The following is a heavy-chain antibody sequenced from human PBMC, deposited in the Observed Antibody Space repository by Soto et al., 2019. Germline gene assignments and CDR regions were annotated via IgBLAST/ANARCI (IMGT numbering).Heavy chain of an antibody. J-gene: IGHJ4*02. D-gene: IGHD6-6*01. CDR3: ARGRGAARRRLFDY. CDR2: INHSGST. V-gene: IGHV4-34*01. CDR1: GGSFSGYY. Sequence: SETLSLTCAVYGGSFSGYYWSWIRQPPGKGLEWIGEINHSGSTNYNPSLKSRVTISVDTSKNQFSLKLSSVTAADTAVYYCARGRGAARRRLFDYWGQGTLVTVSS.